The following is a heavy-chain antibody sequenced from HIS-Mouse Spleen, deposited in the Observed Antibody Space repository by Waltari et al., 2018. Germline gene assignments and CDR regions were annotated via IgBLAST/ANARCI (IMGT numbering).Heavy chain of an antibody. CDR1: GYTFTGYY. V-gene: IGHV1-2*02. D-gene: IGHD3-22*01. Sequence: QVQLVQSGAEVKKPGASVKVSCKASGYTFTGYYMHWVRQAPGQGLEWMGWNKPKSGGTNYAQKFKGRVTMTRDTSISTAYMELSRLRSDDTAVYYCAREAMIVVVGGFDYWGQGTLVTVSS. CDR3: AREAMIVVVGGFDY. J-gene: IGHJ4*02. CDR2: NKPKSGGT.